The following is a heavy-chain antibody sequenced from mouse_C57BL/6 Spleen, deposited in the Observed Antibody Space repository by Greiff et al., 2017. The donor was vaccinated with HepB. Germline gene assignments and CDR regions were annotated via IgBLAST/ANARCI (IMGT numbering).Heavy chain of an antibody. J-gene: IGHJ1*03. CDR3: ARHRYGSSSPWYFDV. D-gene: IGHD1-1*01. CDR1: GFTFSDYY. Sequence: EVKLVESGGGLVQPGGSLKLSCAASGFTFSDYYMYWVRQTPEKRLEWVAYISNGGGSTYYPDTVKGRFTISRDNAKNTLYLQMSRLKSEDTAMYYCARHRYGSSSPWYFDVWGTGTTVTVSS. V-gene: IGHV5-12*01. CDR2: ISNGGGST.